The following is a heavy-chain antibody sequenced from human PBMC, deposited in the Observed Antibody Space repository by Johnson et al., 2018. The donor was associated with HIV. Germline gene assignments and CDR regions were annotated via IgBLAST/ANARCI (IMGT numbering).Heavy chain of an antibody. CDR3: AREIVLNSSGWYCIDAFDI. J-gene: IGHJ3*02. Sequence: VQLVESGGGVVQPGGSLRLSCVGSGFTFSTNWMHWVRQAPGQGLVWVSRIISDGSSTSYADSVQGRFTISRANAKNSLYLQMNSLRAEDTAVYYCAREIVLNSSGWYCIDAFDIWGQGTMVTVSS. D-gene: IGHD6-19*01. CDR2: IISDGSST. V-gene: IGHV3-74*01. CDR1: GFTFSTNW.